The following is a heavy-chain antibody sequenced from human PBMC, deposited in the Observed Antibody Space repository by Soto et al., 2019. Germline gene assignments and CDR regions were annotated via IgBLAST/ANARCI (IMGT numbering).Heavy chain of an antibody. D-gene: IGHD3-10*01. CDR2: IYHSGST. J-gene: IGHJ4*02. CDR3: ARAIGWFGALWGGYYFDY. V-gene: IGHV4-30-2*01. Sequence: IRQPPGKGLEWIGYIYHSGSTYYNPSLKSRVTISVDRYKHQFSLKLSSVTAADTAVYYCARAIGWFGALWGGYYFDYWGQGTLVTVS.